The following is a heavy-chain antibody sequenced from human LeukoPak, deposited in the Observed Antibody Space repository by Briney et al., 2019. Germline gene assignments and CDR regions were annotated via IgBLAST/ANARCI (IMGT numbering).Heavy chain of an antibody. Sequence: PSETLSLTCAVYGGSFSGYYWSWIRQPPGKGLEWIGEINHSGSTNYNPSLKSRVTISVDTSKNQFSLKLSSVTAADTAVYYCARTRSLRYFDYWGQGTLVTVSS. V-gene: IGHV4-34*01. CDR2: INHSGST. CDR1: GGSFSGYY. D-gene: IGHD3-16*01. J-gene: IGHJ4*02. CDR3: ARTRSLRYFDY.